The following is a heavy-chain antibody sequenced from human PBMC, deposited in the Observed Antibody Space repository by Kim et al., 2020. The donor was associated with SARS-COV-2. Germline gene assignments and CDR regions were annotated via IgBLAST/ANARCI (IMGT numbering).Heavy chain of an antibody. CDR2: ISNSGVIT. J-gene: IGHJ4*02. V-gene: IGHV3-23*01. D-gene: IGHD3-3*01. Sequence: GGSLRLSCAASGFTFSDYAMGWVRQAPGKGLEWVSIISNSGVITDYADSVKGRFTISRDNSKNTMFLQMNSLRVEDTALYYCVKDHKFLIYNLSHFDSWGQKTVVTVSS. CDR3: VKDHKFLIYNLSHFDS. CDR1: GFTFSDYA.